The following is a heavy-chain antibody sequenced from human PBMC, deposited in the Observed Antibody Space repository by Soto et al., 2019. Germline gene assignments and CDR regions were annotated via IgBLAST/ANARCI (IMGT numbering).Heavy chain of an antibody. CDR1: GYTFSNYW. CDR2: IYPGDSDT. CDR3: AGRDDILTGYYGF. D-gene: IGHD3-9*01. J-gene: IGHJ4*02. V-gene: IGHV5-51*03. Sequence: EVQLVQSGAEVKKPGESLKISCQGSGYTFSNYWIGWVRQVPGKGLEWMGIIYPGDSDTRYSPSFQGQVTMSADQSIGSAYLQWSCRKASEGAVYYCAGRDDILTGYYGFWGRGSPVTVSS.